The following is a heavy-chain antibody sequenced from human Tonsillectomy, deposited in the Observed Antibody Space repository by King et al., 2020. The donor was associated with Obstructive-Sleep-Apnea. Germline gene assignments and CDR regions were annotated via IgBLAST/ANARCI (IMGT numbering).Heavy chain of an antibody. V-gene: IGHV3-23*04. J-gene: IGHJ4*02. Sequence: VQLVESGGGLVQPGGSLRLSCAASGFTFSSYAMSWVRQAPGKGLEWVSGISGSGGGTYYADSVKVRFTISRDNSKNTLYLQMNSLRAEDTAVYYCAKDWAVAGTRYFDYWGQGTLVTVSS. CDR3: AKDWAVAGTRYFDY. CDR1: GFTFSSYA. D-gene: IGHD6-19*01. CDR2: ISGSGGGT.